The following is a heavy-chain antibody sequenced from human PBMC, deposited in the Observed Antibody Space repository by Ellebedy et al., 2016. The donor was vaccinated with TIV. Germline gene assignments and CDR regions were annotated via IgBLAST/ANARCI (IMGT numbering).Heavy chain of an antibody. V-gene: IGHV3-7*01. D-gene: IGHD3-10*01. CDR2: INQDGSDK. CDR3: VRGTDY. Sequence: GGSLRLSXAASAFTFSSYWMSWVRQAPGKGLEWVANINQDGSDKYYVDSVKGRFTISRDNAKNSLYLQMNSLRAEDTAVYYCVRGTDYWGQGTLVTVSS. CDR1: AFTFSSYW. J-gene: IGHJ4*02.